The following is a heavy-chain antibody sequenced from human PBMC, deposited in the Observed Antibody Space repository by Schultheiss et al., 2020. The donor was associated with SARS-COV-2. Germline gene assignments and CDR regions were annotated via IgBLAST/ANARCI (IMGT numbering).Heavy chain of an antibody. D-gene: IGHD3-10*01. V-gene: IGHV4-39*01. CDR1: GGSISSSSYY. CDR2: IYYSGST. Sequence: SETLSLTCTVSGGSISSSSYYWGWIRQPPGKGLEWIGSIYYSGSTYYNPSLKSRVTISVDTSKNQFSLKLSSVTAADTAVYYCARPRTGVQGFDPWGQGTLVTVSS. J-gene: IGHJ5*02. CDR3: ARPRTGVQGFDP.